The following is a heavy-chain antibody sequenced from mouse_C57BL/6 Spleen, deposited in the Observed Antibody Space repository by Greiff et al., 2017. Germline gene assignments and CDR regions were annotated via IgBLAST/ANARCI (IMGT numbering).Heavy chain of an antibody. Sequence: EVKLQESGPGMVKPSQSLSLTCTVTGYSITSGYDWHWIRHFPGNKLEWMGYISYSGSTNYNPSLKSRISITHDTSKNHFFLKLNSVTTEDTATYYCARTHYYGSSYVYGDVGDTGTAGAVSS. J-gene: IGHJ1*03. V-gene: IGHV3-1*01. D-gene: IGHD1-1*01. CDR1: GYSITSGYD. CDR3: ARTHYYGSSYVYGDV. CDR2: ISYSGST.